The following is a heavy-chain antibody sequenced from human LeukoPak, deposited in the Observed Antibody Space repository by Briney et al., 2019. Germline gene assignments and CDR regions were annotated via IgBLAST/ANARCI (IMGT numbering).Heavy chain of an antibody. CDR3: ARGRSFGVVIGYYYYMDV. Sequence: ASVKVPCKASGYTFTSYDINWVRQATGQGLEWMGWMNPNSGNTGYAQKFQGRVTITRNTSISTAYMELSSLRSEDTAVYYCARGRSFGVVIGYYYYMDVWGKGTTVTVSS. J-gene: IGHJ6*03. CDR2: MNPNSGNT. V-gene: IGHV1-8*03. CDR1: GYTFTSYD. D-gene: IGHD3-3*01.